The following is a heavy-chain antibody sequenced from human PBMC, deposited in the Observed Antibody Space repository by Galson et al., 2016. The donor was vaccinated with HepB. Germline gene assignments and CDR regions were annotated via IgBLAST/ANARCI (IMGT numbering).Heavy chain of an antibody. CDR3: ARGATYFYDSSGRSYDWFDS. J-gene: IGHJ5*01. D-gene: IGHD3-22*01. Sequence: SVKVSCKASGYTFTNYDITWVRQAPGQGLEWMGWMNPSSANTGYAQKFRGRVTMTRDTSISTAFMELPSLRADDTAVYYCARGATYFYDSSGRSYDWFDSWGQGALVTVSS. CDR1: GYTFTNYD. V-gene: IGHV1-8*01. CDR2: MNPSSANT.